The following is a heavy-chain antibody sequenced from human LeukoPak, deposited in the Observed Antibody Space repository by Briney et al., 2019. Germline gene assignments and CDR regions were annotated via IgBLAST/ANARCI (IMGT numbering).Heavy chain of an antibody. Sequence: TGGSLRLSCAASEFTFSSYVMAWVRQAPGKGLEWVSTITPGGGTYYADSVKGRFTISRDNSKNTLYLQMNSLTAEDTAVYYCARATGSYYSIGYWGQGTLVTVSS. J-gene: IGHJ4*02. D-gene: IGHD1-26*01. CDR1: EFTFSSYV. CDR3: ARATGSYYSIGY. V-gene: IGHV3-23*01. CDR2: ITPGGGT.